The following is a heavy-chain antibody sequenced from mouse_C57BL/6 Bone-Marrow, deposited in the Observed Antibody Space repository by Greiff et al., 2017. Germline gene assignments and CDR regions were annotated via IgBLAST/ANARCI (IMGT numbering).Heavy chain of an antibody. CDR1: GYTFTDYY. D-gene: IGHD1-1*01. CDR3: ARGYYGSSVAWVAY. V-gene: IGHV1-75*01. Sequence: VKLQESGPELVKPGASVKISCKASGYTFTDYYINWVKQRPGQGLEWIGWIFPGSGSTYYNEKFKGKATLTVDKSSSTAYLLLSSLTSEGSAVYFCARGYYGSSVAWVAYWGQGTLVTVSA. J-gene: IGHJ3*01. CDR2: IFPGSGST.